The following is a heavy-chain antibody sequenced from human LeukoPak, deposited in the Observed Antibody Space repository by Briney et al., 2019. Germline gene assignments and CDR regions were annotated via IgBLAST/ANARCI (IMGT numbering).Heavy chain of an antibody. CDR2: ISNSGGST. CDR3: AKDGIDSGDPNGFDP. J-gene: IGHJ5*02. D-gene: IGHD3-10*01. Sequence: GGSLRLSCAASGFTFSHYAMIWVRQAPGKGLEWVSVISNSGGSTYYADSVKGRFTISRDNSKNTLSLQANSLRADDTAVYYCAKDGIDSGDPNGFDPWGQGTLVTVSS. V-gene: IGHV3-23*01. CDR1: GFTFSHYA.